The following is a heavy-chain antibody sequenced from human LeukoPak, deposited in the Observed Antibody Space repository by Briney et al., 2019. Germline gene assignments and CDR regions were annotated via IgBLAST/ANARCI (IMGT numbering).Heavy chain of an antibody. Sequence: GGSLRLSCAASGFTFSTYAMGWVRQASGKGLEWVSGISGSGASTYYADSVKGRFTISRDNSKNTLFLQMNSLRAEDTAVYFCAKHFPYFEYWGQGTLVTVSS. CDR3: AKHFPYFEY. J-gene: IGHJ4*02. V-gene: IGHV3-23*01. CDR2: ISGSGAST. CDR1: GFTFSTYA.